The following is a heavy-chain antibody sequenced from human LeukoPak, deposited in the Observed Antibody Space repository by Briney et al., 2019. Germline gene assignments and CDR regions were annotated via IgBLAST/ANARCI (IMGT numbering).Heavy chain of an antibody. Sequence: GGSLRLSCAASGFTFSTYEMNWVRQAPGKGLEWVSHISSSGSTIYYADSVKGRLTISRDNAKNSLYMQMNSLRAEDTAVYYCARDLRGSHCCSFDYWGQGTLVTVSS. D-gene: IGHD2-15*01. CDR2: ISSSGSTI. J-gene: IGHJ4*02. V-gene: IGHV3-48*03. CDR1: GFTFSTYE. CDR3: ARDLRGSHCCSFDY.